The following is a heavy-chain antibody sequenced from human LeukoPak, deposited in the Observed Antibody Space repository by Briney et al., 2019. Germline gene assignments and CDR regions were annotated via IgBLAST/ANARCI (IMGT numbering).Heavy chain of an antibody. CDR2: INPNSGGT. V-gene: IGHV1-2*02. Sequence: VASVKVSCKASGYTFTGYYMHWVRQAPGQGLEWMGWINPNSGGTNYAQKLQGRVTMTTDTSTSTAYMELRSLRSDDTAVYYCARAPLWFGELFNYYYYGMDVWGQGTTVTVSS. D-gene: IGHD3-10*01. CDR3: ARAPLWFGELFNYYYYGMDV. CDR1: GYTFTGYY. J-gene: IGHJ6*02.